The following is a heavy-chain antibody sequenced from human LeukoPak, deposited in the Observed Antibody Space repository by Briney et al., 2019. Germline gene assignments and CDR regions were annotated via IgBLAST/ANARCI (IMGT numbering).Heavy chain of an antibody. J-gene: IGHJ3*02. Sequence: GGSLRLSCAASGFTFTNYWMHWVRQAPGKGLVWVSRIDIDGTGTSYADSVKGRFTTSRDNSKNTLYLQMNSLRAEDTAVYYCAREEYVWGSYGAFDIWGQGTMVTVSS. D-gene: IGHD3-16*01. V-gene: IGHV3-74*01. CDR3: AREEYVWGSYGAFDI. CDR2: IDIDGTGT. CDR1: GFTFTNYW.